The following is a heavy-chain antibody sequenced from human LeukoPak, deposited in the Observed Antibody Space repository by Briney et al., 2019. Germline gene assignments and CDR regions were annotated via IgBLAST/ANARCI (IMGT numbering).Heavy chain of an antibody. CDR3: VRVQTGGEFDI. CDR2: SRNKGNSYST. V-gene: IGHV3-72*01. Sequence: HPGRCLRLSCAASGLTAGDYYMDWVRQTPGKGLEWVGRSRNKGNSYSTDFAATVKGRFTISRDESKNSLFLQMNGLKIEDTAVYYCVRVQTGGEFDIWGQGTMVTVST. D-gene: IGHD2-8*02. CDR1: GLTAGDYY. J-gene: IGHJ3*02.